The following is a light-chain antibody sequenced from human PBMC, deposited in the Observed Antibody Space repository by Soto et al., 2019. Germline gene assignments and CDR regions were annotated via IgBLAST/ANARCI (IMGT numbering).Light chain of an antibody. CDR3: QQYGSSPLIT. J-gene: IGKJ5*01. V-gene: IGKV3-20*01. CDR2: GVS. CDR1: QRLSASD. Sequence: EIVLTQSPGTLSLSPGQRATLSCRASQRLSASDIAWYQQKPGQAPKFLIYGVSSRSTGIPDRFSGSGSGTDFTLTISRLEPDDFAVYHCQQYGSSPLITFGQGTRLESK.